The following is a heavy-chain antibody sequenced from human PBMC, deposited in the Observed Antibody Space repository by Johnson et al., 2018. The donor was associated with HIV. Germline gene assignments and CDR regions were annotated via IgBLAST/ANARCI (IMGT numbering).Heavy chain of an antibody. Sequence: VQLVESGGGVVRPGGSLRLSCATSGFTFDDYVMHWARQAPGKGLEWVSGISWNSGSRDYADSVKGRFTISRDNAKNSLYLQMNSLRAEDTALYYCAKGWTTVTTRLDAFDIWGQGTMVTVSS. CDR2: ISWNSGSR. D-gene: IGHD4-11*01. CDR1: GFTFDDYV. J-gene: IGHJ3*02. CDR3: AKGWTTVTTRLDAFDI. V-gene: IGHV3-9*01.